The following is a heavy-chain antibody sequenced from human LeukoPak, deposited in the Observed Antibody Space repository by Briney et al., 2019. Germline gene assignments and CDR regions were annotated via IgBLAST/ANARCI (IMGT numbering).Heavy chain of an antibody. J-gene: IGHJ4*02. CDR3: TTGTWIQLWLADY. CDR1: GFTFSNAW. Sequence: GGSLRLSCAASGFTFSNAWMSWVRQAPGKGLEWVGHIKSKTDGGTADYTTPVKGRFSISRDESKNMVFLEMNGLKTEDTAVYYCTTGTWIQLWLADYWGQGTLVTVSS. CDR2: IKSKTDGGTA. V-gene: IGHV3-15*01. D-gene: IGHD5-18*01.